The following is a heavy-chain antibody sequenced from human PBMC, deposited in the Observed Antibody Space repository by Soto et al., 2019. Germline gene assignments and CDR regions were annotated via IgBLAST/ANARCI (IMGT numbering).Heavy chain of an antibody. D-gene: IGHD6-19*01. CDR2: IYSDDYT. Sequence: RLSCAASGFTVRSSYMSWVRQVPGKGLEWVSIIYSDDYTYYADSVKGRFTISRDSSKNTVSLEMTSLRAEDTAVYYCAKGGRQWLVTSDFNYWGQGALVTVSS. CDR1: GFTVRSSY. J-gene: IGHJ4*02. V-gene: IGHV3-66*02. CDR3: AKGGRQWLVTSDFNY.